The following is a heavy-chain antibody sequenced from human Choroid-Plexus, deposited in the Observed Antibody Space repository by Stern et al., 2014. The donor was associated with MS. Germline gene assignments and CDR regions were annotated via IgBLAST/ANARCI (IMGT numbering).Heavy chain of an antibody. J-gene: IGHJ4*02. CDR2: VKSRGDGGTS. CDR3: TTIGYSASRSGFFDF. V-gene: IGHV3-15*05. CDR1: GFTFSNGW. D-gene: IGHD5-18*01. Sequence: EVQLVESGGGLVKPGGSLRLSCAGSGFTFSNGWMNWVRQAPGKGLEWVARVKSRGDGGTSDYGAPVKCRFTISRDESKNTLYLQIDNLRAEDTAVYYCTTIGYSASRSGFFDFWGQGTLVTVSP.